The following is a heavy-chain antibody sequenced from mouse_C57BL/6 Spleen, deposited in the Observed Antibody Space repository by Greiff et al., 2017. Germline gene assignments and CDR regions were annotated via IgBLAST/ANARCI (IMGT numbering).Heavy chain of an antibody. D-gene: IGHD2-3*01. V-gene: IGHV1-84*01. CDR1: GYTFTDYY. J-gene: IGHJ2*01. CDR3: ARERWLDY. Sequence: QVHVKQSGPELVKPGASVKISCKASGYTFTDYYINWVKQRPGQGIEWIGWIYPGSGNTKYNEKFKGKATLTVDTSSSTAYMQLSSLTSEDSAVYFCARERWLDYWGQGTTLTVSS. CDR2: IYPGSGNT.